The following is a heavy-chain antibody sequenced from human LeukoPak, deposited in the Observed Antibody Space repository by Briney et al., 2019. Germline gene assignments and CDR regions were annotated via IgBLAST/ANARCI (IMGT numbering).Heavy chain of an antibody. Sequence: SETLSLTCTVSGGSISSSSYYWGWIRQPPGKGLEWIGSIYYSGSTYYNPSLKSRVTISVDTSKNQFSLKLSSVAAADTAVYYCARDDCSGGSCYGFDYWGQGTLVTVSS. CDR1: GGSISSSSYY. J-gene: IGHJ4*02. D-gene: IGHD2-15*01. V-gene: IGHV4-39*07. CDR2: IYYSGST. CDR3: ARDDCSGGSCYGFDY.